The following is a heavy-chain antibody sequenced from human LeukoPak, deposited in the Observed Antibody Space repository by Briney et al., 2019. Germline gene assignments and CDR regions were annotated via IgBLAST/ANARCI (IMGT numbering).Heavy chain of an antibody. D-gene: IGHD3-22*01. CDR1: GYTFTDYY. Sequence: ASVKVSCKASGYTFTDYYIHWVRQAPGQGLEWMGWIKPDSGGTHYAQKFQGRVTMTRDTSISTAYMELRSLTSDDTAVYYCACYYYDSSGTEGYYGMDVWGQGTTVTVSS. CDR3: ACYYYDSSGTEGYYGMDV. J-gene: IGHJ6*02. CDR2: IKPDSGGT. V-gene: IGHV1-2*02.